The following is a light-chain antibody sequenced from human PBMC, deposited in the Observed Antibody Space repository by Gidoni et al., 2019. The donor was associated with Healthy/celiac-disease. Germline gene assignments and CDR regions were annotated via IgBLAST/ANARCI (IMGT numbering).Light chain of an antibody. V-gene: IGKV3-11*01. CDR1: QNVSDF. CDR3: QQRSSWPWT. J-gene: IGKJ1*01. CDR2: DAA. Sequence: EIVLTQSPATLSLSPGERATLSCRASQNVSDFLTWYRQKPGQSPRLLMYDAANRAAGLPARFSGSGSGTDFTLVVSRLEPEDFGLYYCQQRSSWPWTFXXXTKVE.